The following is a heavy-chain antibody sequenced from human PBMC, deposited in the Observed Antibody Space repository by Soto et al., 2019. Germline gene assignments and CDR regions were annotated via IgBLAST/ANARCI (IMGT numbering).Heavy chain of an antibody. CDR3: ARDGIAAAGHFDY. Sequence: GASVKVSCKASGYTFTGYYMHWVRQAPGQGLEWMGWINPNSGGTNYAQKLQGRVTMTRGTSISTAYMELSRLRSDDTAVYYCARDGIAAAGHFDYWGQGTLVTVSS. D-gene: IGHD6-13*01. CDR2: INPNSGGT. J-gene: IGHJ4*02. V-gene: IGHV1-2*02. CDR1: GYTFTGYY.